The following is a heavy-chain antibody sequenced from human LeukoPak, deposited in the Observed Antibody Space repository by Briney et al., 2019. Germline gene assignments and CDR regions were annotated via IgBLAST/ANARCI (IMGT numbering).Heavy chain of an antibody. CDR1: GGSFSGYY. V-gene: IGHV4-34*01. Sequence: SETLSLTCAVYGGSFSGYYWSWIRQPPGKGLEWIGEINHSGSTNYSPSLKSRVTISVDTSKNQFSLKLSSVTAADTAVYYCARGRRWLQLGFDYWGQGTLVTVSS. D-gene: IGHD5-24*01. CDR3: ARGRRWLQLGFDY. J-gene: IGHJ4*02. CDR2: INHSGST.